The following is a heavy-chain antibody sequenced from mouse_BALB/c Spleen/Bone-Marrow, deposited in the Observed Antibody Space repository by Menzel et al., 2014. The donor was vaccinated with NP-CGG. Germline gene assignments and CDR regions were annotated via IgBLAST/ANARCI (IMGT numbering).Heavy chain of an antibody. CDR2: IGPTDNYI. CDR1: GYNFTSYW. V-gene: IGHV1-69*02. Sequence: QVHVKQSGGGLVKPGASVKLSYKASGYNFTSYWMNWVKQRPGQGLEWIGEIGPTDNYINYDQKVKGKGLLTVDRSTSTTYMQLSSLTSEDSAVSYYARSRGLYDYWSIDVWGAGTTVTVSS. J-gene: IGHJ1*01. D-gene: IGHD2-3*01. CDR3: ARSRGLYDYWSIDV.